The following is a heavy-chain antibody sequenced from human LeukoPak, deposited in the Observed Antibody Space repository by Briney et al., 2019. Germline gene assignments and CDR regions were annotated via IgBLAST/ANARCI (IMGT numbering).Heavy chain of an antibody. J-gene: IGHJ6*02. CDR3: ARRDVVLVDAVRYYYYGMDV. V-gene: IGHV1-46*01. CDR2: INPSGGST. D-gene: IGHD2-8*01. Sequence: ASVKVSCKASGYSFISYYMLWVRQAPGQGLEWMGIINPSGGSTSYAQKFQDRVTMTRDKSTSTVYMELRSLKSEDTAVYYCARRDVVLVDAVRYYYYGMDVWGQGATVTVSS. CDR1: GYSFISYY.